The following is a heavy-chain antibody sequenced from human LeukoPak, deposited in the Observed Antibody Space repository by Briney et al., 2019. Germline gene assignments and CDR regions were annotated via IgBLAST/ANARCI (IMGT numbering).Heavy chain of an antibody. D-gene: IGHD2-2*01. Sequence: GGSLRLSCAASGFTFSNSAMSWVRQAPGKGLEWVSDINGSGGNTYYADSVKGRFTISRDNSKNTLYLQMNSLRAEDTAVYYCAKVVGAAIGSYDYWGQGTLVTVSS. V-gene: IGHV3-23*01. CDR3: AKVVGAAIGSYDY. CDR1: GFTFSNSA. CDR2: INGSGGNT. J-gene: IGHJ4*02.